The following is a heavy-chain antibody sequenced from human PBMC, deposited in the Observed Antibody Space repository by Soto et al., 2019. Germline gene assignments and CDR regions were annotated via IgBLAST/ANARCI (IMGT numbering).Heavy chain of an antibody. Sequence: GGSLRLSCAASGFTFSSYAMSWVRQAPGKGLEWVSAISGSGGSTYYADSVKGRFTISRDNSKNTLYLQMNSLRAEDTAVYYCAKLLWFGELLVHDAFDIWGQGTMVTVSS. D-gene: IGHD3-10*01. J-gene: IGHJ3*02. CDR2: ISGSGGST. CDR1: GFTFSSYA. V-gene: IGHV3-23*01. CDR3: AKLLWFGELLVHDAFDI.